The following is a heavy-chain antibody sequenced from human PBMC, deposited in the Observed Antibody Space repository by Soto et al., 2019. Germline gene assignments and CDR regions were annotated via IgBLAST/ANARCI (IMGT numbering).Heavy chain of an antibody. CDR3: ARDQRITIFGGVIAGDAFDI. V-gene: IGHV1-18*01. CDR2: ISAYNGNT. CDR1: GYTLTTYG. D-gene: IGHD3-3*01. Sequence: ASVKASSKASGYTLTTYGISWVRQAPGQGVEWMGWISAYNGNTNYAQKLQGRVTMTTDTSTSTAYMELRSLRSDDTAVYYCARDQRITIFGGVIAGDAFDIWG. J-gene: IGHJ3*02.